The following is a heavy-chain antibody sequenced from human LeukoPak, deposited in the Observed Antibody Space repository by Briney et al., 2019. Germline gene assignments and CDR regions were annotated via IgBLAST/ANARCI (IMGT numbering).Heavy chain of an antibody. V-gene: IGHV4-59*01. J-gene: IGHJ4*02. CDR2: IYYSGST. CDR1: GGSISDYY. Sequence: SETLSLTCTVSGGSISDYYWNWIRQPPGKGLEWIGYIYYSGSTAYNPSLKSRLTISLDTSKNQFSLKLNSVTAANTAVYYCARGRSGHGGLDYWGQGTLVTVSS. D-gene: IGHD3-10*01. CDR3: ARGRSGHGGLDY.